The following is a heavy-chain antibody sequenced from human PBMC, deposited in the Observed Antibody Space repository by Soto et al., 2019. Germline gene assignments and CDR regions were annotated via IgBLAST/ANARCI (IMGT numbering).Heavy chain of an antibody. V-gene: IGHV3-7*01. D-gene: IGHD2-8*01. J-gene: IGHJ4*02. Sequence: EVQLVESGGGLVQPGGSLRLSCAASEFTSSGYYMTWVRQSPGRGLEWVGNIKQDGSEKYYVDSLKGRFSISRDNAKKSLYLQMNSLRVEDTAVYYCARGCSDDYFDYWGQGTLVTVSS. CDR3: ARGCSDDYFDY. CDR2: IKQDGSEK. CDR1: EFTSSGYY.